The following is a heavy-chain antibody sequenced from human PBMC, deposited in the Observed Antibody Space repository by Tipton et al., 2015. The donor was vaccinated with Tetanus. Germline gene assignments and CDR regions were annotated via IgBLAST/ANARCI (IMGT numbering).Heavy chain of an antibody. Sequence: TLSLTCSVSGASISGGGYFWNWIRHRPGKGLEWIGYIYYSGSTFYNPSFKSRVTISVDTSNNQFSLRLSSVTAADSGVYYCARANNEFPKKGPFDSWGQGRLVIVSS. CDR3: ARANNEFPKKGPFDS. CDR1: GASISGGGYF. V-gene: IGHV4-31*03. D-gene: IGHD1-1*01. J-gene: IGHJ4*02. CDR2: IYYSGST.